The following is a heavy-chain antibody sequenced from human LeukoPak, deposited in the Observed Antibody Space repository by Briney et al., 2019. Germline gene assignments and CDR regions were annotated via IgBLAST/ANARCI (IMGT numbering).Heavy chain of an antibody. CDR3: AREPTMVRGVISHHAFDI. Sequence: SETLSLTCTVSGGSISSSSYYWGWIRQPPGKGLEWIGSIYYSGSTNYNPSLKSRVTISVDTSKNQFSLKLSSVTAADTAVYYCAREPTMVRGVISHHAFDIWGQGTMVTVSS. J-gene: IGHJ3*02. CDR2: IYYSGST. CDR1: GGSISSSSYY. V-gene: IGHV4-39*07. D-gene: IGHD3-10*01.